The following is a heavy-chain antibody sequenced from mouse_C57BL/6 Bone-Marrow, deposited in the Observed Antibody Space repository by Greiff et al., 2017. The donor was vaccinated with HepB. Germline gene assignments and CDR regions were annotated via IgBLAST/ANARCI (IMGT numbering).Heavy chain of an antibody. Sequence: VQLKESGGGLVKPGGSLKLSCAASGFTFSSYTMSWVRQTPEKRLEWVATISGGGGNTYYPDSVKGRFTISRDNAKNTLYLQMSSLRSEDTALYYCARHRVITTVVADYFDYWGQGTTLTVSS. V-gene: IGHV5-9*01. CDR3: ARHRVITTVVADYFDY. J-gene: IGHJ2*01. CDR2: ISGGGGNT. CDR1: GFTFSSYT. D-gene: IGHD1-1*01.